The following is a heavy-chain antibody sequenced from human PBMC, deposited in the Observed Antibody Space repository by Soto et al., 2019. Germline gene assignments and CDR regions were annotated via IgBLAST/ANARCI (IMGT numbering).Heavy chain of an antibody. CDR3: ARGTTVETGGY. V-gene: IGHV1-18*01. CDR2: ISAYNGNT. Sequence: LKVSCKASGFTFTCYGISWVRHSPGQGLEWMGWISAYNGNTNYAQKLQGRVTMTTDTSTSTAYMELRSLRSDDTAVYYCARGTTVETGGYWGQGTLVTVSS. D-gene: IGHD4-17*01. CDR1: GFTFTCYG. J-gene: IGHJ4*02.